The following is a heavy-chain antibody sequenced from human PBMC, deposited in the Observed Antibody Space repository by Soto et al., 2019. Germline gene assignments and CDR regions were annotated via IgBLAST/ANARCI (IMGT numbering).Heavy chain of an antibody. CDR3: ARVGGRSRRGFDI. J-gene: IGHJ3*02. D-gene: IGHD4-17*01. Sequence: QVQLQQWGAGLLKPSETLSLTCAVYGGSFSGYYWSWIRQPPGKGLEWIGEINHSGSTNYNPSLKGRVTISVDTSKNQFALKLRSVTAAETAVYYWARVGGRSRRGFDIWGQGTMVTVSS. CDR2: INHSGST. V-gene: IGHV4-34*01. CDR1: GGSFSGYY.